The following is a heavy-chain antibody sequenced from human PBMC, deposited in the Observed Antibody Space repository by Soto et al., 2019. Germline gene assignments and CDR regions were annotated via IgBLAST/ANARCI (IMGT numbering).Heavy chain of an antibody. Sequence: QLQLQESGPGLVKPSETLSLTCTVSGGSISSSSYYWGWIRQPPGKGLEWIGSIYYSGSTYYNPSLKSRVTISVDTSKNQFSLKLSSVTAADTAVYYCARHPASSIAARPFDYWGQGTLVTVSS. CDR1: GGSISSSSYY. V-gene: IGHV4-39*01. D-gene: IGHD6-6*01. CDR3: ARHPASSIAARPFDY. CDR2: IYYSGST. J-gene: IGHJ4*02.